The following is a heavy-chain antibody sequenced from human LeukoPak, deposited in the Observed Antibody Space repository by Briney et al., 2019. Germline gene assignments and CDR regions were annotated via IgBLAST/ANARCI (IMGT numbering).Heavy chain of an antibody. D-gene: IGHD4-23*01. J-gene: IGHJ4*02. CDR2: IIPIFGTA. CDR3: ARDRYGGNSEFDY. CDR1: GGTFSSYA. V-gene: IGHV1-69*06. Sequence: ASVKVSCKASGGTFSSYAISWVRQAPGQGLEWMGGIIPIFGTANYAQKFQGRVTITADKSTSTAYMELSSLRSEDTAVYYCARDRYGGNSEFDYWGQGTLVTVSS.